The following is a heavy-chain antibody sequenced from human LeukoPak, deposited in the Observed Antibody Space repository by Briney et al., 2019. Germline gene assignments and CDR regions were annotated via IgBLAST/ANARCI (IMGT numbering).Heavy chain of an antibody. CDR2: ISAYNGNT. Sequence: GASVKVSCKASGYTFTSYGISWVRQAPGQGLEWMGWISAYNGNTNYAQKLQGRVTMTTDTSTSTAYMELRSLRSDDTAVYYCARDPRPYQLLGPLFDYWGQGTLVTVSS. J-gene: IGHJ4*02. CDR1: GYTFTSYG. D-gene: IGHD2-2*01. V-gene: IGHV1-18*01. CDR3: ARDPRPYQLLGPLFDY.